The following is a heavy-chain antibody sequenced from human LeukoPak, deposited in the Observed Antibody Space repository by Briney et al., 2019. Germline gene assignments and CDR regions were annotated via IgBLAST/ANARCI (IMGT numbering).Heavy chain of an antibody. CDR2: ISSSSSYI. V-gene: IGHV3-21*01. CDR3: AGDWSGYQYYFDS. Sequence: GGSLRLSCAASGFTFSSYSMNWVRQAPGKGLEWVSSISSSSSYIYYADSVKGRFTISRDNAKKSVYLQMNSVRAEDTAVYYCAGDWSGYQYYFDSWGQGTLVTVSS. J-gene: IGHJ4*02. CDR1: GFTFSSYS. D-gene: IGHD3-3*01.